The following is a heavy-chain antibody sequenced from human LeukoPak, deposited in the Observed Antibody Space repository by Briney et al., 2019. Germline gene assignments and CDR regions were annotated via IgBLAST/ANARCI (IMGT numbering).Heavy chain of an antibody. V-gene: IGHV1-18*04. J-gene: IGHJ4*02. Sequence: ASVKVSCKTSGCAFNFYGLNWVRQAPGQGLEWMGFISLNNGNTHYEQKFQGRVTMAADTSTNTASLEVKSLRSDDTAVYYCQRITIFGVVMDFDYWGQGTLVTVSS. D-gene: IGHD3-3*01. CDR2: ISLNNGNT. CDR1: GCAFNFYG. CDR3: QRITIFGVVMDFDY.